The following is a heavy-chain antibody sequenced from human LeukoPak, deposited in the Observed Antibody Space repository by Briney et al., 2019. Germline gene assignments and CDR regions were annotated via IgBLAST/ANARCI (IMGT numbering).Heavy chain of an antibody. D-gene: IGHD3-22*01. CDR2: IFYTGTT. V-gene: IGHV4-59*08. J-gene: IGHJ4*02. CDR3: ARGYDY. Sequence: PSETLSLTCTVSGGSVSGYYWSWIRQSPGKGLEWIGYIFYTGTTLYSPSLRGRVTMSVDTSENQFSLNLNSMTASDTAVYYCARGYDYWGQGTLVSVSS. CDR1: GGSVSGYY.